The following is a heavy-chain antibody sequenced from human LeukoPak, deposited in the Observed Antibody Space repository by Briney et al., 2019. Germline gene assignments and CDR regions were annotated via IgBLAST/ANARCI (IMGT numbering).Heavy chain of an antibody. CDR1: GFPFSSYA. J-gene: IGHJ3*02. CDR2: VASSDDST. Sequence: GGSLRLSCVTSGFPFSSYAMTWVRQAPGRGLEWVASVASSDDSTYTADSVKGRFTIARDNSKRTVFLQMNNLRADDTAVYYCAKDSVARNRVYDAYDIWGQGTMVSVSS. V-gene: IGHV3-23*01. D-gene: IGHD3-16*01. CDR3: AKDSVARNRVYDAYDI.